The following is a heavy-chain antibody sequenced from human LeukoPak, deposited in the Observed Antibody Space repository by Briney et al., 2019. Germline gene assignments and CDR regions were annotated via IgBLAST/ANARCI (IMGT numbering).Heavy chain of an antibody. Sequence: ETLSLTCTVSGGSISSSSYYWGWIRQPPGKGLEWVANIKQDGSEKYYVDSVKGRFTISRDNAKNSLYLQMNSLRAEDTAVYYCARDRDNQLVPANFDYWGQGTLVTVSS. D-gene: IGHD6-13*01. CDR2: IKQDGSEK. V-gene: IGHV3-7*01. J-gene: IGHJ4*02. CDR3: ARDRDNQLVPANFDY. CDR1: GGSISSSSYY.